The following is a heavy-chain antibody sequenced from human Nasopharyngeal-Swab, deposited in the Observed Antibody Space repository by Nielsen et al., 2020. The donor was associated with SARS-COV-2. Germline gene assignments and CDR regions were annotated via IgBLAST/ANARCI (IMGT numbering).Heavy chain of an antibody. D-gene: IGHD3-10*01. Sequence: GESLKISCAASGFTFSSYVMHWVRQAPGKGLEWVAVISYDGSNKYYADSVKGRFNISRDNSKNTLYLQMNSLRAEDTAVYYCAKDSGTWFGELLSGCMDVWGQGTTVTVSS. CDR1: GFTFSSYV. V-gene: IGHV3-30*18. CDR2: ISYDGSNK. CDR3: AKDSGTWFGELLSGCMDV. J-gene: IGHJ6*02.